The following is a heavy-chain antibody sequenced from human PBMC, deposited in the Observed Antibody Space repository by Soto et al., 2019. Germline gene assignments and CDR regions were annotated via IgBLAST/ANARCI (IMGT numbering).Heavy chain of an antibody. CDR3: TSRPSGMTYHAVFDF. CDR2: IKPDGRET. V-gene: IGHV3-7*03. J-gene: IGHJ4*02. D-gene: IGHD2-21*02. Sequence: GASLRLSCAASELTFSGQWMTLVRQTPGEAQLWVAAIKPDGRETFYVDSVKGRFTISRDNARNSLFLQMHSLRAEDTAVYYCTSRPSGMTYHAVFDFWGQGTLVTVSS. CDR1: ELTFSGQW.